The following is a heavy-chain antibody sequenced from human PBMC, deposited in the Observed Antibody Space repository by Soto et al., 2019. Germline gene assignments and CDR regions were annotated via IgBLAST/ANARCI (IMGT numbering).Heavy chain of an antibody. CDR2: ISYDGSNK. V-gene: IGHV3-30-3*01. D-gene: IGHD3-16*01. J-gene: IGHJ3*02. Sequence: QVQLVESGGGVVQPGRSLRLSCAASGFTVSSYAMHWVRQAPGKGLEWVAVISYDGSNKYYADSVNGRFTISRDNSKNTLYLQVNSLRAEDAAVYYCARPRVGGGAFDIWGQGTMVTVSS. CDR3: ARPRVGGGAFDI. CDR1: GFTVSSYA.